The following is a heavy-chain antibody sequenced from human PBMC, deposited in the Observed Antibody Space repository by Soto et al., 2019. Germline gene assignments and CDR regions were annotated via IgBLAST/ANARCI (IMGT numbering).Heavy chain of an antibody. CDR3: AKDGWELSDYFDY. V-gene: IGHV3-23*01. J-gene: IGHJ4*02. D-gene: IGHD1-26*01. Sequence: GGSLRLSCAASGFTFSSYAMSWVRQAPGKGLEWVSAISGSGGSTYYAESVKGRFTISRDNSKNTLYLQMNSLRAEDTAVYYCAKDGWELSDYFDYWGQGTLVTVSS. CDR2: ISGSGGST. CDR1: GFTFSSYA.